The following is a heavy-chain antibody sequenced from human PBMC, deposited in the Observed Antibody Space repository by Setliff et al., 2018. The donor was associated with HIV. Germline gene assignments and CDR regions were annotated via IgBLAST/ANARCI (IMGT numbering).Heavy chain of an antibody. Sequence: SETLSLTCTASGASISSSSHHWAWIRQPPGKGLEYIGNIYYTGSTHHNPSLESRVATSVDTSKNQFSLKLSSVTAADTAVYYCAREGYYDRADAFDIWGQGTMVTVSS. V-gene: IGHV4-39*02. CDR3: AREGYYDRADAFDI. J-gene: IGHJ3*02. CDR1: GASISSSSHH. CDR2: IYYTGST. D-gene: IGHD3-22*01.